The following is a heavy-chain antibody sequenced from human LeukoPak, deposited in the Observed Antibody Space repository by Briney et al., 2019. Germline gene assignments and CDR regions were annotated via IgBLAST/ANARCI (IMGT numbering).Heavy chain of an antibody. J-gene: IGHJ4*02. V-gene: IGHV3-48*03. CDR3: ARAKPKNMVRGLIMRRESRYYFDY. CDR2: ISSSGSTI. D-gene: IGHD3-10*01. Sequence: PGGSLRLSCAASGFTFSSYEMNWVRQAPGKGLEGVSYISSSGSTIYYADSVKGRFTISRDNSKNTLYLQMNSLRAEDTAVYYCARAKPKNMVRGLIMRRESRYYFDYWGQGTLVTVSS. CDR1: GFTFSSYE.